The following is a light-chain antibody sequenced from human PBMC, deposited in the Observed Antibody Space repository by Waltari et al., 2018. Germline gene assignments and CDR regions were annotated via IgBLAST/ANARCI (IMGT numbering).Light chain of an antibody. CDR1: QSLLYSDGKTY. CDR3: MQGVHLPLT. J-gene: IGKJ4*01. Sequence: IVMTQTPLSLSVTPGQPASISCKSSQSLLYSDGKTYLYWYLQKAGQPPQPLIDGVSRRFSGGPVRFSGSGSGTDFTLKISRVEAEDVGFYYCMQGVHLPLTFGGGTKVEIK. V-gene: IGKV2-29*02. CDR2: GVS.